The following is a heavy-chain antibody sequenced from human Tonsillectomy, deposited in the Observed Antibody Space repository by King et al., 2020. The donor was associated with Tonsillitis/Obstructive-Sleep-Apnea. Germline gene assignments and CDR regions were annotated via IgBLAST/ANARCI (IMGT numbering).Heavy chain of an antibody. J-gene: IGHJ6*03. CDR1: GISVSTSGMC. D-gene: IGHD5-18*01. V-gene: IGHV2-70*11. CDR2: IDWDDDK. Sequence: TLKESGPALVKPTQTLTLTCTFSGISVSTSGMCVSWIRQPPGKALERLARIDWDDDKYYSTSLKTRLTISKDTSKNQVVLTMTNMDPVDTATYYCARSYSYGSNYYYMDVWGKGTTVTVSS. CDR3: ARSYSYGSNYYYMDV.